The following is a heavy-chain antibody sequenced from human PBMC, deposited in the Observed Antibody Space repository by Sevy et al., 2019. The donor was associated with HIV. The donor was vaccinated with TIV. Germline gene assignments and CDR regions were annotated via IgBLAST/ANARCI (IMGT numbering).Heavy chain of an antibody. J-gene: IGHJ4*02. CDR2: IGSDSSVM. CDR3: VRDTQFGFDY. CDR1: GFRFSDEP. D-gene: IGHD3-16*01. V-gene: IGHV3-48*02. Sequence: GGSLRLSCVASGFRFSDEPMNWVRQAPGKGLEWISKIGSDSSVMSYADTVRGRFTVSRDNARNSLSLQLNSLRDEDTALYYCVRDTQFGFDYWGQGTLVTVSS.